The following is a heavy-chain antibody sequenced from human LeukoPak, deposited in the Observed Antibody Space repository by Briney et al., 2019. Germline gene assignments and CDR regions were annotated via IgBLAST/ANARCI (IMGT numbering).Heavy chain of an antibody. J-gene: IGHJ4*02. V-gene: IGHV4-39*07. CDR2: INHSGST. Sequence: SETLSLTCTVSGGSITSSSYYWSWIRQPPGKGLEWIGEINHSGSTNYNPSLKSRVTISVDTSKNQFSLKLSSVTAADTAVYYCARGRTRYDFWSGYLGRYFDYWGQGTLVTVSS. CDR3: ARGRTRYDFWSGYLGRYFDY. D-gene: IGHD3-3*01. CDR1: GGSITSSSYY.